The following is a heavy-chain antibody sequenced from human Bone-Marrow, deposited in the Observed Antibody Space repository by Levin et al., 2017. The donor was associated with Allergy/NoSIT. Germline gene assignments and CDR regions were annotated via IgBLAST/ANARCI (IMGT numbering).Heavy chain of an antibody. V-gene: IGHV1-8*01. CDR2: MNPNSGNT. CDR1: GYTFTSYD. D-gene: IGHD3-3*01. CDR3: AQVAHNRRITIFGVVTHWGNWFDP. Sequence: PLASVKVSCKASGYTFTSYDINWVRQATGQGLEWMGWMNPNSGNTGYAQKFQGRVTMTRNTSISTAYMELSSLRSEDTAVYYCAQVAHNRRITIFGVVTHWGNWFDPWGQGTLVTVSS. J-gene: IGHJ5*02.